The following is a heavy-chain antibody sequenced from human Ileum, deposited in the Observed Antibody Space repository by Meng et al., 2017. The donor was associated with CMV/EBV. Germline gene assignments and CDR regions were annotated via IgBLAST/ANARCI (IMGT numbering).Heavy chain of an antibody. D-gene: IGHD2-2*02. V-gene: IGHV3-11*04. Sequence: FTFSDYYMSWIRQAPGKGLEWVSYISSSSSTIYYAGSVKGRFTISRDNARNSLYLQMNSLRAEDTAVYFCARDRCTTTSCYTILSDYWGQGTLVTSPQ. J-gene: IGHJ4*02. CDR1: FTFSDYY. CDR2: ISSSSSTI. CDR3: ARDRCTTTSCYTILSDY.